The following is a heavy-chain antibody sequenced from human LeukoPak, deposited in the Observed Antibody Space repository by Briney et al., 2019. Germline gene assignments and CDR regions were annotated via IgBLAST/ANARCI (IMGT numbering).Heavy chain of an antibody. V-gene: IGHV3-23*01. D-gene: IGHD3-22*01. Sequence: PGGSLRLSCAASGFTFSTYAMSWVRQAPGKGLEWVSGISGSGGSTYYADSVKGRFTISRDNSKNTLYLQMNSLRAEDTAVYYCARDSNYDTSGHYYWGQGTLVTVSS. CDR3: ARDSNYDTSGHYY. CDR2: ISGSGGST. CDR1: GFTFSTYA. J-gene: IGHJ4*02.